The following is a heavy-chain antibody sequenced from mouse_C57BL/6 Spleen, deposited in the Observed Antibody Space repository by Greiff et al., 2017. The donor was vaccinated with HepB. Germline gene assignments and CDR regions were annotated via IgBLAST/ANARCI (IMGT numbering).Heavy chain of an antibody. Sequence: EVHLVESGGGLVQPGGSLSLSCAASGFTFTDYYMSWVRQPPGKALEWLGFIRNKANGYTTEYSASVKGRFTISRDNSQSILYLQMNALRAEDSATYDCARSANWEYYFDYWGQGTTLTVSS. J-gene: IGHJ2*01. CDR1: GFTFTDYY. V-gene: IGHV7-3*01. CDR3: ARSANWEYYFDY. D-gene: IGHD4-1*01. CDR2: IRNKANGYTT.